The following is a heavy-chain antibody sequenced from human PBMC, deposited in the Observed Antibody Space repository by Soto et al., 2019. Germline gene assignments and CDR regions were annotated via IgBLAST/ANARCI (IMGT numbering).Heavy chain of an antibody. V-gene: IGHV3-30-3*01. CDR1: GFSFSGYA. CDR2: ISYDGSNK. J-gene: IGHJ6*02. D-gene: IGHD2-2*01. CDR3: ARDLGTNYYYYYRMDV. Sequence: QMQLVESGGGVVQPGRSLRLSCAASGFSFSGYAMNWVRQAPGKGLEWVAVISYDGSNKSYADSVKGRFTISRDNSKNTLFLQMNSLRAEDMAVYYCARDLGTNYYYYYRMDVWGQGTTVTVSS.